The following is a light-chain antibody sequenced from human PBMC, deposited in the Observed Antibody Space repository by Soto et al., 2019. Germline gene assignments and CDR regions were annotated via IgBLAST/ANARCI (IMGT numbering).Light chain of an antibody. Sequence: DIQLTQSPSSLSASSGASVTLTCLASQGIGNYFAWYQRKPGKFPRLLIVAASTLQSGAPSRFRGAGSETDFPLTSNGLQPEDVATYYCQKDNGAPWTFGQGTKVDIK. J-gene: IGKJ1*01. CDR1: QGIGNY. CDR2: AAS. CDR3: QKDNGAPWT. V-gene: IGKV1-27*01.